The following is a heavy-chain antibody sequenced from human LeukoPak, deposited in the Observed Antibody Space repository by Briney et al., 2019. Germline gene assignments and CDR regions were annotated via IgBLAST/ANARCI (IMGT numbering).Heavy chain of an antibody. V-gene: IGHV6-1*01. Sequence: SQTLSLTSALSGDTLSSTSAAWNWIRQSPSRGLEWLGRTYYRSKWYNDYAVSVKSRITINPDTSKNQFSLQPNSVTPEDTAVYYCARGAAHNFDYWGQGTLVSVSS. CDR2: TYYRSKWYN. D-gene: IGHD6-6*01. CDR1: GDTLSSTSAA. CDR3: ARGAAHNFDY. J-gene: IGHJ4*02.